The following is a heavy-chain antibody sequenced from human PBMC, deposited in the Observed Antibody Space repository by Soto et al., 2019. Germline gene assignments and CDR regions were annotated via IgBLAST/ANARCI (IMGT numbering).Heavy chain of an antibody. J-gene: IGHJ3*02. Sequence: LRLSCAASGFTFSRYYMNWVRQAPGKGLEWVSSISTTSTYTHYADSLKGRFTISRDNAKKLLYLQMDSLRAEDTAVYYCARDDGLSSTNVKAFDIWGQGTKVTVSS. V-gene: IGHV3-21*01. CDR1: GFTFSRYY. CDR2: ISTTSTYT. D-gene: IGHD2-2*01. CDR3: ARDDGLSSTNVKAFDI.